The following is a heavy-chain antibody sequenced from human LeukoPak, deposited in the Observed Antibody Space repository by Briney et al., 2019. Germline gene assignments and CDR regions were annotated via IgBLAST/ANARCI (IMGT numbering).Heavy chain of an antibody. D-gene: IGHD6-13*01. CDR1: GGSISSYY. J-gene: IGHJ4*02. Sequence: SETLSLTCTVSGGSISSYYWSWIRQPPGKGLEWIGYIYYSGSTNYNPSLKSRVTISVDTSKNQFSLKLSSVTAADTAVYYCARGRRTAAAGLYYFDYWGQGTLVTVSS. CDR3: ARGRRTAAAGLYYFDY. CDR2: IYYSGST. V-gene: IGHV4-59*01.